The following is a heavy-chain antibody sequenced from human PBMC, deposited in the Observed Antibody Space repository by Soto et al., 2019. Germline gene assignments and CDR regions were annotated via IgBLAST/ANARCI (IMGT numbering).Heavy chain of an antibody. CDR1: GFTFSSYS. D-gene: IGHD6-13*01. J-gene: IGHJ4*02. CDR2: ISSSSSYI. Sequence: EVQLVESGGGLVKPGGSLRLSCAASGFTFSSYSMNWVRQAPGKGLEWVSSISSSSSYIYYADSVKGRFTISRDNAKNSLYLQMNSLRAEDTAVYYCARESLRAAGKNFDYWGQGTLVTVSS. CDR3: ARESLRAAGKNFDY. V-gene: IGHV3-21*01.